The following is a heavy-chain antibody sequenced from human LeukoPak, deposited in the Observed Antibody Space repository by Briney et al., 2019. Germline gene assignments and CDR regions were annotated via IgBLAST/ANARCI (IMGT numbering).Heavy chain of an antibody. V-gene: IGHV3-7*01. CDR2: IKHDGSEK. Sequence: GGSLRLSCAASGFPFSYWMTWVRQAPGKGLEWVANIKHDGSEKNYVDSVKGRLTISRDNAKNSLYQQMNSLRAEDTAVYYCARNRRCCGEDYWGQGTQVTVSS. CDR1: GFPFSYW. D-gene: IGHD2-21*01. J-gene: IGHJ4*02. CDR3: ARNRRCCGEDY.